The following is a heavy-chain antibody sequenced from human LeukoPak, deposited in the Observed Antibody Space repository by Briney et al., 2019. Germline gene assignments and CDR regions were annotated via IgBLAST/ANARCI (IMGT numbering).Heavy chain of an antibody. CDR3: ANSIAVAAPFDD. CDR1: GFAFSSYA. Sequence: QPGGSLRLSCTASGFAFSSYAMTWVRQAPGKGLEWVSLISGSGGSTYYADSVKGRFTISRDNSKNTLYLQLNSLRADDTAVYYCANSIAVAAPFDDWGQGTLVIVSS. D-gene: IGHD6-19*01. V-gene: IGHV3-23*01. J-gene: IGHJ4*02. CDR2: ISGSGGST.